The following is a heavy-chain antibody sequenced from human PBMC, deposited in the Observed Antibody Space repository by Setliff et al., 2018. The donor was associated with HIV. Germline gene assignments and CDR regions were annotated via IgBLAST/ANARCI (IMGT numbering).Heavy chain of an antibody. J-gene: IGHJ4*02. D-gene: IGHD2-8*01. CDR1: GGSISSGTYY. Sequence: ETLSLTCTVSGGSISSGTYYWSWVRQAPGKGLEWVANIKQDGSEKYYGDSVQGRFTVSRDNAKNSLYLQMNSLRAEDTAVYYCARDQGNVVMVYASRGIKQFDYWGQGTQVTVSS. CDR3: ARDQGNVVMVYASRGIKQFDY. V-gene: IGHV3-7*01. CDR2: IKQDGSEK.